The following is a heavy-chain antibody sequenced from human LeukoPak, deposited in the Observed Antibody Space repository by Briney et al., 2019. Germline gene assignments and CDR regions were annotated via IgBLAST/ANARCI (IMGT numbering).Heavy chain of an antibody. CDR3: ARDTGVAGTWYFDL. CDR2: IYYSGST. CDR1: GLPISSYD. D-gene: IGHD6-19*01. Sequence: ETLTLTCSVSGLPISSYDWIWIREPPGKGRVWVGYIYYSGSTDYNPSLKRRVTISVDTSKNQFSLKLSSVTAADTAVYYCARDTGVAGTWYFDLWGRGTLVTVSS. V-gene: IGHV4-59*13. J-gene: IGHJ2*01.